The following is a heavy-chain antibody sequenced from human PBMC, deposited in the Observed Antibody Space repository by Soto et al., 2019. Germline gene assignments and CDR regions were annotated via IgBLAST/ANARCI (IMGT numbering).Heavy chain of an antibody. CDR3: ARHDCRACGAARCLRSIDTFDP. D-gene: IGHD6-6*01. J-gene: IGHJ5*02. CDR2: IDYGGNS. Sequence: SETLSLTCTVSSGSISTSSYYWGWVRKPPGKGLEWIASIDYGGNSYYNPSLKGRVTISVDTSNNQFSLKLNSVTAADTAVYYCARHDCRACGAARCLRSIDTFDPWGQGTLVTVSS. V-gene: IGHV4-39*01. CDR1: SGSISTSSYY.